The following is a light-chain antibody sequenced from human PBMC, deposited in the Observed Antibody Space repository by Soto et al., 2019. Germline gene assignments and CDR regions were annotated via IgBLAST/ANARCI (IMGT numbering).Light chain of an antibody. CDR1: SSDVGGYNY. J-gene: IGLJ1*01. CDR2: DVS. Sequence: QSVLTQPASVSGSPGQSITISCTGTSSDVGGYNYVSWYQQHPGKAPKLMIYDVSNRPSGVSNRFSGSKSGNTASLTISGLQAEDEADSYCSLYTSSSTPALYVFGTETKVTVL. CDR3: SLYTSSSTPALYV. V-gene: IGLV2-14*01.